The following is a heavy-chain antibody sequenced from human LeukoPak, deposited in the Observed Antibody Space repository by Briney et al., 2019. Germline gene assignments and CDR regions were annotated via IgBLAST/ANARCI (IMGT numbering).Heavy chain of an antibody. J-gene: IGHJ4*02. CDR1: GGSISGYY. CDR2: IYISGST. D-gene: IGHD3-22*01. Sequence: SETLSLTCTVSGGSISGYYWSWIRQPAGKGLEWIGRIYISGSTNYNPSLKSRVTISVDTSKNQFSLKLSSVTAADTAVYYCARVYYYDNSGYGKDYFDYWGQGTLVTVSS. CDR3: ARVYYYDNSGYGKDYFDY. V-gene: IGHV4-4*07.